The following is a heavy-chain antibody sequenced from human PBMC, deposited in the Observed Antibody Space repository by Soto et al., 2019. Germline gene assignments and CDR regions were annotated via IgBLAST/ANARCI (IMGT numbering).Heavy chain of an antibody. Sequence: PSETLSLTGAVDGGSFSGDYWSWIRQPPGKGLEWIGYINYSGSTNYNPSLKSRVTISVDTSKNQFSLKLSSVTAADTAVYYCARSGIQLWLRERYYFDYWGQGTLVTVSS. CDR1: GGSFSGDY. CDR3: ARSGIQLWLRERYYFDY. D-gene: IGHD5-18*01. CDR2: INYSGST. V-gene: IGHV4-34*01. J-gene: IGHJ4*02.